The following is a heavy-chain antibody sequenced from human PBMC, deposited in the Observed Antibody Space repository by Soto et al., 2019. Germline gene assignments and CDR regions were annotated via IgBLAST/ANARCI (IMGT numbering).Heavy chain of an antibody. V-gene: IGHV4-61*01. CDR1: GGSVSSGSYY. J-gene: IGHJ4*02. CDR3: ARDRLLWFGELLSGFDY. CDR2: IYYSGST. Sequence: KTSETLSLTCTVSGGSVSSGSYYWSWIRQPPGKGLEWIGYIYYSGSTNYNPSLKSRVTISVDTSKNQFSLKLSSVTAADTAVYYCARDRLLWFGELLSGFDYWGQGTLVTVSS. D-gene: IGHD3-10*01.